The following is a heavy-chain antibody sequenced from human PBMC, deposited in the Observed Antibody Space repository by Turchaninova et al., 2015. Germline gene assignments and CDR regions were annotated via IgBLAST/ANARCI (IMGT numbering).Heavy chain of an antibody. CDR3: ARDIIGALWY. D-gene: IGHD1-26*01. V-gene: IGHV3-48*01. CDR2: IMNRGPDI. Sequence: GFSFSGFSSDLVHLTPGKVLEWISDIMNRGPDIHNADSVRGRVTVSRDNAKNSLYLQMNSLRAEDTGVYYCARDIIGALWYWGQGTLVTVSS. J-gene: IGHJ4*02. CDR1: GFSFSGFS.